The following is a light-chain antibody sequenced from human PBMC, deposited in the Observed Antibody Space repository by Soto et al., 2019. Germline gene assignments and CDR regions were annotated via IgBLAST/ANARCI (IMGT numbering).Light chain of an antibody. J-gene: IGKJ1*01. CDR1: QSIGSF. Sequence: DIQMTQSPSTLSASVGDRVTITCRASQSIGSFLAWYQQKPGKTPKLLIYKASILEVGVPSRFSGSGSGTEFTLTISSLQPDDFATYYCQQYESYWTFGQGTKVDMK. CDR3: QQYESYWT. CDR2: KAS. V-gene: IGKV1-5*03.